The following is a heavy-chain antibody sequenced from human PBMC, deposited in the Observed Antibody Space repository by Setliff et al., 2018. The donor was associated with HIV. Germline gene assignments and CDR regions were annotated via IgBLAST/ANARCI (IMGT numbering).Heavy chain of an antibody. CDR3: ASRQAPRSCYMDV. V-gene: IGHV3-30*07. CDR2: VTYDGRRT. J-gene: IGHJ6*03. D-gene: IGHD6-6*01. CDR1: GFTFRTFA. Sequence: GGSLRLSCVASGFTFRTFAMHWVRQAPGKGLEWVSGVTYDGRRTFYTDAVKGRFTISRDNSNNTPYLQMDSHRAEDTAVYYCASRQAPRSCYMDVWGKGTTVTVSS.